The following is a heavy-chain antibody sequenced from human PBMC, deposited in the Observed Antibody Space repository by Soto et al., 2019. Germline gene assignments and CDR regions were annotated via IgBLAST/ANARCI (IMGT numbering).Heavy chain of an antibody. CDR1: GGSISSYY. CDR3: ARDLYSGYDLAYNWFDP. Sequence: SQTLSLTCTVSGGSISSYYWSWIRQPPGKGLEWIGYIYYSGSTNYNPSLKSRVTISVDTSKNQFSLKLSSVTAADTAVYYCARDLYSGYDLAYNWFDPWGQGTLVTVSS. D-gene: IGHD5-12*01. J-gene: IGHJ5*02. CDR2: IYYSGST. V-gene: IGHV4-59*01.